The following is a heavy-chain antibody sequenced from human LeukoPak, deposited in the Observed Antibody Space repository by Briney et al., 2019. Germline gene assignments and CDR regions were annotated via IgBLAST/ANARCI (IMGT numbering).Heavy chain of an antibody. Sequence: SETLSLTCTVSGGSFSNYFRGWIRQPPGRGLEWIGYIHNSGSTTYNPSLKSRGTIVLDTSRNQFSLRLSSVTAADTAVYYCARHCGAPRSSSWYSYYFDYWGQGTLVTVSS. J-gene: IGHJ4*02. CDR1: GGSFSNYF. CDR3: ARHCGAPRSSSWYSYYFDY. D-gene: IGHD6-13*01. CDR2: IHNSGST. V-gene: IGHV4-59*08.